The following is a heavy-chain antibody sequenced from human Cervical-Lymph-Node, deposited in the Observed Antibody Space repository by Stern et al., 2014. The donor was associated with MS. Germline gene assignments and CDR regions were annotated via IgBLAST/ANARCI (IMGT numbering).Heavy chain of an antibody. J-gene: IGHJ4*02. D-gene: IGHD6-13*01. V-gene: IGHV4-31*03. CDR1: GGSISTDGYY. Sequence: VQLEESGPGVAKPSQTLYLTCTVSGGSISTDGYYWTWIRQHPEKGLEWIWYIYYSGSAYYNPSLKSRVTMSLEASKNQFSLNLSSVTAADTAIYYCARDDRGSSWYRFDFWGQGTLVTVSS. CDR3: ARDDRGSSWYRFDF. CDR2: IYYSGSA.